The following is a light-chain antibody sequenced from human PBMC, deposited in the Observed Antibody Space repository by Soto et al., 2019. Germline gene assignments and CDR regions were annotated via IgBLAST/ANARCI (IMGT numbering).Light chain of an antibody. CDR1: QSVSSSY. J-gene: IGKJ5*01. CDR2: GAS. CDR3: QQYGTAPIT. V-gene: IGKV3-20*01. Sequence: ALTQSPGTLSLSPGDIATLSCRASQSVSSSYLAWYQQKPGQAPRLFIYGASRRATGIPDRFSGSGSGTDFTLTISRLEPEDVAVYYCQQYGTAPITLGQGTRLEIK.